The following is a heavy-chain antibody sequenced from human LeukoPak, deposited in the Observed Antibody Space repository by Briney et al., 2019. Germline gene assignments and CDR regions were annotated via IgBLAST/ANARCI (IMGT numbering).Heavy chain of an antibody. CDR1: GGSISSSSYY. J-gene: IGHJ5*02. CDR2: IYYSGST. CDR3: ARDLGGQFAWSHP. V-gene: IGHV4-39*07. Sequence: KPSETLSLTCTVSGGSISSSSYYWGWIRQPPGKGLEWIGSIYYSGSTYYNPSLKSRVTISVDTPKNQFSLKLSSVTAADTAVYYCARDLGGQFAWSHPWGQGTLVTVSS. D-gene: IGHD5-24*01.